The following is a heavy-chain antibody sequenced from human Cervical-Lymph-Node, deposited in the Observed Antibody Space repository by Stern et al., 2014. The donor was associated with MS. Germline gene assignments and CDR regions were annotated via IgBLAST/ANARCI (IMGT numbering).Heavy chain of an antibody. CDR2: IYYSGST. Sequence: VQLEESGPGLVKPSETLSLTCTVSGGSISSSSYYWGWIRQPPGKGLEWIGSIYYSGSTYYTPSLKSRVPISVDTSKNQFSLRLSSVTAADTAVYYCARSKYLGSDYWGQGTLVTVSS. V-gene: IGHV4-39*01. CDR3: ARSKYLGSDY. CDR1: GGSISSSSYY. D-gene: IGHD1-26*01. J-gene: IGHJ4*02.